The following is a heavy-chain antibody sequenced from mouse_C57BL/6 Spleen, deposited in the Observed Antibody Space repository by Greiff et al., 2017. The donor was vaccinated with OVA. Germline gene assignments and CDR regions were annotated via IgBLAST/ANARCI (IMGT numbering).Heavy chain of an antibody. Sequence: VKLVESGPGLVQPSQSLSITCTVSGFSLTSYGVHWVRQSPGKGLEWLGVIWRGGSTDYNAAFMSRLSITKDNSKSQVFFKMNSLQADDTAIYYCAKTGVVVTDWYFDVWGTGTTVTVSS. J-gene: IGHJ1*03. CDR3: AKTGVVVTDWYFDV. CDR2: IWRGGST. D-gene: IGHD1-1*01. CDR1: GFSLTSYG. V-gene: IGHV2-5*01.